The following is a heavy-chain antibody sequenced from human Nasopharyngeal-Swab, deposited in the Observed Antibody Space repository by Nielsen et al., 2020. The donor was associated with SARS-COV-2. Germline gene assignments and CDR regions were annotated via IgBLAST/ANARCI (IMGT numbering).Heavy chain of an antibody. Sequence: SETLSLTCAVYGGSFSGYYWSWIRQPPGKGLEWIGEINHSGSTNYNPSLKSRVTMSVDTSKNQFSLKLSSVTAEDTAVYYCARDSRPFGVVIIRWYFDLWGRGTLVTVSS. D-gene: IGHD3-3*01. V-gene: IGHV4-34*01. CDR3: ARDSRPFGVVIIRWYFDL. CDR2: INHSGST. J-gene: IGHJ2*01. CDR1: GGSFSGYY.